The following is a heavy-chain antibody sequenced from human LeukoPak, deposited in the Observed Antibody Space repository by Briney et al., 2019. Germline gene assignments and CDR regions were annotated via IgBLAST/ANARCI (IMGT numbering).Heavy chain of an antibody. J-gene: IGHJ4*02. CDR3: ARARGTGPGAHFDY. V-gene: IGHV3-11*01. CDR1: GFMFSDEY. CDR2: ISNSGDFI. Sequence: GGSLRLSCAASGFMFSDEYMSWIRPAPGEGVGWGSYISNSGDFIAYADSVKGRFTISRDNAKNSLFLQMNSLRAEDTAVYYCARARGTGPGAHFDYWGQGTLVIVSS. D-gene: IGHD3-10*01.